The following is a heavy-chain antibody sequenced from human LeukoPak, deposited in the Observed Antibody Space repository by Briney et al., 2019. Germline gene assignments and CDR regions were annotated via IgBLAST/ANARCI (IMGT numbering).Heavy chain of an antibody. CDR2: ISSSSSYI. CDR1: GFTFSSYS. D-gene: IGHD3-22*01. Sequence: GGSLRLSCAASGFTFSSYSMNWVHQAPGKGLEWVSSISSSSSYIYYADSVKGRFTISRDNSKNTLYLQMNSLRAEDTAVYYCAKDSLYDSSGYTQPFDYWGQGTLVTVSS. V-gene: IGHV3-21*01. J-gene: IGHJ4*02. CDR3: AKDSLYDSSGYTQPFDY.